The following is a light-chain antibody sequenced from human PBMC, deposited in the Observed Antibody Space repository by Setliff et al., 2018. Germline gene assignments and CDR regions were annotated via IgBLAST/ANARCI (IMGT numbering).Light chain of an antibody. CDR2: DVT. J-gene: IGLJ1*01. V-gene: IGLV2-14*03. CDR3: SSYTVGSTLSV. Sequence: QSALTQPASVSGSPGQSITFSCTGSSSDVGGYDYVSWYQQHPGKAPKLSIYDVTNRLSGVSNRFSGSKSGNTASLTISGLQAEDEAEYFCSSYTVGSTLSVFGTGTKVTVL. CDR1: SSDVGGYDY.